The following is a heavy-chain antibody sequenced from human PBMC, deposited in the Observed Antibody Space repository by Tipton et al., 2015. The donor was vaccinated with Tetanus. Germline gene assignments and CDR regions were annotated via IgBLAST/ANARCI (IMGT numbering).Heavy chain of an antibody. Sequence: TLSLTCTVSGGSISSYYWSWIRQPAGKGLEWIGRIYTSGSTNYNPSLKSRVTMPVDTSKNQFSLKLSSVTAADTAVYYCARVAYSYDSTGLVLSGMDVWGQGTTVTVSS. CDR3: ARVAYSYDSTGLVLSGMDV. D-gene: IGHD3-22*01. V-gene: IGHV4-4*07. CDR1: GGSISSYY. CDR2: IYTSGST. J-gene: IGHJ6*02.